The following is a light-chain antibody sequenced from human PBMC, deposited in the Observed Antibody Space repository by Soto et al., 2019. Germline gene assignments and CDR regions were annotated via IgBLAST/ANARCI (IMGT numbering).Light chain of an antibody. CDR2: VAS. CDR3: QQYDVLPWT. CDR1: QDITNF. J-gene: IGKJ1*01. V-gene: IGKV1-33*01. Sequence: DLQMTQSPSSLSASVGDRVTITCQASQDITNFLNWYQQKPGKAPKLLIYVASNLETGVPSRFSGSGSGTDFSFTISILQPEDIATYYCQQYDVLPWTFGQGTTVEVK.